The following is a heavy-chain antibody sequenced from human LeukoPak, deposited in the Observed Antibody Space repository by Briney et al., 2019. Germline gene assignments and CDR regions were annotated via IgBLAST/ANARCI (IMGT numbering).Heavy chain of an antibody. CDR3: ASMYSSGWYEEGY. CDR1: GGSISSGSYY. D-gene: IGHD6-19*01. CDR2: IYTSGST. J-gene: IGHJ4*02. V-gene: IGHV4-61*02. Sequence: PSQTLSLTCTVPGGSISSGSYYWSWIRQPAGKGLEWIGRIYTSGSTNYNPSLKSRVTISVDTSKNQFSLKLSSVTAADTAVYYCASMYSSGWYEEGYWGQGTLVTVSS.